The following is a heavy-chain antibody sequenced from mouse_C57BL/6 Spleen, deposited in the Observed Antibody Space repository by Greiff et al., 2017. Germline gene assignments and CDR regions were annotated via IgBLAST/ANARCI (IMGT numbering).Heavy chain of an antibody. Sequence: EVQLQQSGPELVKPGASVKIPCKASGYTFTDYNMDWVKQSHGKSLEWIGDINPNNGGTIYNQKFKGKATLTVDKSSSTAYMQLSSLTSEDSAVYYCAISWEITTVGDYWGQGTTLTVSS. J-gene: IGHJ2*01. CDR1: GYTFTDYN. D-gene: IGHD1-1*01. V-gene: IGHV1-18*01. CDR2: INPNNGGT. CDR3: AISWEITTVGDY.